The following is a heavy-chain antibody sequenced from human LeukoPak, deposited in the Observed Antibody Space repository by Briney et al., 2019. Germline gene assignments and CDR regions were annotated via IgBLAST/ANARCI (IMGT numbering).Heavy chain of an antibody. Sequence: SETLSLTCTDYGGSFSGYYWSWIRRPPGKGLEWIAYIHASGPTNYNPSLKSRITISVDTSKNQFSLKLSSVTAADTAVYYCARHDAGIAARPFDNRGQGTLVTVSS. CDR1: GGSFSGYY. CDR3: ARHDAGIAARPFDN. J-gene: IGHJ4*02. V-gene: IGHV4-4*09. D-gene: IGHD6-6*01. CDR2: IHASGPT.